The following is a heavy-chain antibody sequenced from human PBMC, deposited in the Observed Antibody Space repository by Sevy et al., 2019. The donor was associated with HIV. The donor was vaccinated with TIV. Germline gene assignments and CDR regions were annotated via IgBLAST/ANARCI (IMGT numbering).Heavy chain of an antibody. CDR2: IYYSGST. J-gene: IGHJ6*02. Sequence: SETLSLTCTVSGGSISSSSYYWGWIRQPPGKGLEWIGSIYYSGSTYYNPSLKSRVTISVDTSKNQFSLKLSSVTAADTAVYYCARDDGGPRGSYYYYGMDVWGQGTTVTVSS. V-gene: IGHV4-39*02. CDR3: ARDDGGPRGSYYYYGMDV. CDR1: GGSISSSSYY. D-gene: IGHD2-15*01.